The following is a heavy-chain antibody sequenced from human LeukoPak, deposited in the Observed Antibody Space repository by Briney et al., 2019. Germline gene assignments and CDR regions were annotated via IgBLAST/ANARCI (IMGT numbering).Heavy chain of an antibody. CDR3: ARDTVSGFDP. Sequence: PSETLSLTFTVSGGSISSYYWTWIRQPPGKGLEWIGYIYYSGSTNYNPSLKSRVTISVDTSKNQFSLKLSSVTAADTAVYYCARDTVSGFDPWGQGTLVTVSS. V-gene: IGHV4-59*01. D-gene: IGHD4-17*01. CDR2: IYYSGST. CDR1: GGSISSYY. J-gene: IGHJ5*02.